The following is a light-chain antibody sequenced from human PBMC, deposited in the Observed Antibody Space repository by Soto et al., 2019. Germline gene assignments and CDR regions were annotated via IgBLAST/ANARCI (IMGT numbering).Light chain of an antibody. CDR3: QQRDSGPPYN. V-gene: IGKV3-11*01. CDR1: QSVSGY. Sequence: EVLLTQSPVTLSLSPGERATLSCRASQSVSGYLSWYQQKPGHAPRLLIFDAINRATGVPARFSGSGSGTDFTLTISSLEPEDFAVYYCQQRDSGPPYNFGQGTRLEIK. CDR2: DAI. J-gene: IGKJ2*01.